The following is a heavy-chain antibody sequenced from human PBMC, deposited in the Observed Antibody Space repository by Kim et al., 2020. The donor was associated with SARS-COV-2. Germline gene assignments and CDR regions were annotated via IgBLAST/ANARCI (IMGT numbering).Heavy chain of an antibody. CDR2: IDPSDSYT. CDR1: GYSFTSYW. D-gene: IGHD2-15*01. CDR3: ARSCSGGSCYSFSYYYGMDV. Sequence: GESLKISCKGSGYSFTSYWISWVRQMPGKGLEWMGRIDPSDSYTNYSPSFQGHVTISADKSISTAYLQWSSLKASDTAMYYCARSCSGGSCYSFSYYYGMDVWGQGTTVTVSS. V-gene: IGHV5-10-1*01. J-gene: IGHJ6*02.